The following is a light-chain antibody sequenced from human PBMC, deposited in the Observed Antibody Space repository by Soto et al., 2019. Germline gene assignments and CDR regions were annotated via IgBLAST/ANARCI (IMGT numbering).Light chain of an antibody. CDR1: RSDVGSYNY. J-gene: IGLJ1*01. CDR2: EVH. CDR3: SSYAGSNNFVS. V-gene: IGLV2-8*01. Sequence: QSALTQPPSASGSPGQSVTISCTGTRSDVGSYNYVSWYRQHPGKAPKLLIYEVHKRPSGVPDRFSGSKSGNTASLTVSGLQTDDEADYYCSSYAGSNNFVSFGTGTKVTVL.